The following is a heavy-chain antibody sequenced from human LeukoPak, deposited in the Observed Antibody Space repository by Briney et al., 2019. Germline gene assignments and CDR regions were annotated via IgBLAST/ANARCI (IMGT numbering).Heavy chain of an antibody. CDR3: AREGDSNSSLFDY. J-gene: IGHJ4*02. V-gene: IGHV3-48*03. CDR2: ISSSGSTI. CDR1: GFTFSSYE. Sequence: PGGSLRLSCAASGFTFSSYEMNWVRQAPGKGLEWVSYISSSGSTIYYADSVKGRFTISRDNAKNSLYLQMNSLRAEDTAVYYCAREGDSNSSLFDYWGQGTLVTVSS. D-gene: IGHD6-13*01.